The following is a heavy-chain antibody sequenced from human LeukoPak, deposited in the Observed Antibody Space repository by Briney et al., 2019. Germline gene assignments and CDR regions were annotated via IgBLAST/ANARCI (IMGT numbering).Heavy chain of an antibody. J-gene: IGHJ4*02. CDR1: GGSLSTHH. Sequence: SETLSLTCVVSGGSLSTHHWSWIRQSPGRGLEWIGYISDSGSTNYNPSLKSRVTISVDTSKNQFSLMLSSVTAADMAVYYCARVVWGYSYGYYFDYWGQGTLVTVSS. CDR2: ISDSGST. D-gene: IGHD5-18*01. V-gene: IGHV4-59*11. CDR3: ARVVWGYSYGYYFDY.